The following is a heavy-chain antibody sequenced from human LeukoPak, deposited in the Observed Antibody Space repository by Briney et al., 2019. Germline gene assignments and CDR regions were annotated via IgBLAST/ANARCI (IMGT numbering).Heavy chain of an antibody. D-gene: IGHD3-10*01. CDR1: GFTFSTYN. CDR2: ITSSSSHI. CDR3: AREIFRGDAFDI. Sequence: GGSLRLSCAASGFTFSTYNMNWVRQAPGKGLEWVSSITSSSSHIYYADSVRGRFTISRDNTKNSLYLQMNSLRAEDTAVYYCAREIFRGDAFDIWGQGTMVTVFS. J-gene: IGHJ3*02. V-gene: IGHV3-21*01.